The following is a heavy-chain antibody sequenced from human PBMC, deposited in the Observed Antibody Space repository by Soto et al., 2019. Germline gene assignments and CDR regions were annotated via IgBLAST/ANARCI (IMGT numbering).Heavy chain of an antibody. J-gene: IGHJ5*02. V-gene: IGHV1-69*01. CDR3: ARDPPDILVVPAAIRVGFAP. Sequence: QVQLVQSGAEVKQPGSSVKVSCKASGGTFSSYAISWVRQAPGQGLEWMGGIIPIFGTANYAQKFQGRVTITADESTSTAYMELSSLRSEDTAVYYCARDPPDILVVPAAIRVGFAPWGQGTLVTVSS. D-gene: IGHD2-2*02. CDR1: GGTFSSYA. CDR2: IIPIFGTA.